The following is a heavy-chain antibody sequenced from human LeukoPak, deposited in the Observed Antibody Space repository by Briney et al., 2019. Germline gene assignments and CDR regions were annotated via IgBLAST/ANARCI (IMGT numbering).Heavy chain of an antibody. CDR2: ITGSSSYI. CDR3: ARGDKSSGWYFFDY. J-gene: IGHJ4*02. Sequence: KRGGSLRLSCAASGFTFSSFSMNWVRLAPGKGLEWVSSITGSSSYIYYADSLKGRFTISRDNTKNSLYLQMNSLRAEDTAVYYCARGDKSSGWYFFDYWGQGTLVTVSS. D-gene: IGHD6-19*01. CDR1: GFTFSSFS. V-gene: IGHV3-21*01.